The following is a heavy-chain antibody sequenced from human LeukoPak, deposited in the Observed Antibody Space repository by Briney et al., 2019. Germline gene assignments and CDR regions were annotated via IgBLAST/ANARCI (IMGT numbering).Heavy chain of an antibody. J-gene: IGHJ4*02. Sequence: SVKVSCKASGGTFSSYAISWVRQAPGQGLEWMGGIIPIFGIANYAQKFQGRVTITADESTSTAYMELSSLRSEDTAVYYCARELSGEVDYFGYWGQGTLVTVSS. CDR1: GGTFSSYA. D-gene: IGHD2-15*01. V-gene: IGHV1-69*13. CDR2: IIPIFGIA. CDR3: ARELSGEVDYFGY.